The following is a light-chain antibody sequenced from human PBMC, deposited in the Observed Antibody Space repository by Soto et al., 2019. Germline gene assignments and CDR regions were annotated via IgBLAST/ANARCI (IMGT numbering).Light chain of an antibody. J-gene: IGKJ2*01. Sequence: DIQMTQSPSTLSASIGDRVTITCRASESIRTWLAWYQHKPGKAPKFLIYDASSLESGVPARFSGSGSGTEFTLTISSLQPDDFATYYCQQYDSYPYTFGQGTKLEIK. CDR2: DAS. CDR3: QQYDSYPYT. CDR1: ESIRTW. V-gene: IGKV1-5*01.